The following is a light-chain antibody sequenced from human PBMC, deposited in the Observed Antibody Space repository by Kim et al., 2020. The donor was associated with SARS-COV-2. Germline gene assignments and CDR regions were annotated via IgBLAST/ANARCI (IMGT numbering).Light chain of an antibody. CDR2: ATS. V-gene: IGKV1-6*01. Sequence: AIQMTQSPSSLSASVDRVTITCRASQGIRNDLGWYQQKPGRAPNLLIYATSTLQSGVPSRFSGSGSGTDFTLTISSLQPEDVATYYCLQDYDYPLTFGGGTKVDIK. CDR1: QGIRND. J-gene: IGKJ4*01. CDR3: LQDYDYPLT.